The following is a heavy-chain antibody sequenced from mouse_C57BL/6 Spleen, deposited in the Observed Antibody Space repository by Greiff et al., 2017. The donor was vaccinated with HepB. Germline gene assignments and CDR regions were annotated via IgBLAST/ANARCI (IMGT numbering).Heavy chain of an antibody. CDR1: GYTFTDYE. V-gene: IGHV1-15*01. CDR2: IDPETGGT. D-gene: IGHD2-1*01. Sequence: VKLQESGAELVRPGASVTLSCKASGYTFTDYEMHWVKQTPVHGLEWIGAIDPETGGTAYNQKFKGKAILTADKSSSTAYMELRSLTSEDSAVYYCTRGVYYGNYVDYWGQGTTLTVSS. J-gene: IGHJ2*01. CDR3: TRGVYYGNYVDY.